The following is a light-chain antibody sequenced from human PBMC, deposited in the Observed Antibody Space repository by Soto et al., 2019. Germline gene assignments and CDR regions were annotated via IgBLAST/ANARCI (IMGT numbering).Light chain of an antibody. CDR2: DAF. CDR3: QQRSNWRAT. J-gene: IGKJ5*01. Sequence: EIVLTQSPATLSLSPGETAILSCRASQSVSNHLAWYQHKPGQAPRLLIYDAFNRATGIPARFSGSGSGTDYTLTISSLEPEEFAVYYCQQRSNWRATFGQGTRLEI. CDR1: QSVSNH. V-gene: IGKV3-11*01.